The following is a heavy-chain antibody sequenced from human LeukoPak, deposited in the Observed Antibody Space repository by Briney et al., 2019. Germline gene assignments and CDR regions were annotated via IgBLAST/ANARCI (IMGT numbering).Heavy chain of an antibody. Sequence: PSETLSLTCTVSGGSISSYFWSWIRQPPGKGLEWIGYIYSSGNTNYNPSLKSRVTISVDRSKNQFSLKLSSVTTEDTAVYYCARAPRSNYYDFWSGPSKFGYYYYMDVWGKGTTVTVSS. D-gene: IGHD3-3*01. J-gene: IGHJ6*03. V-gene: IGHV4-59*01. CDR1: GGSISSYF. CDR3: ARAPRSNYYDFWSGPSKFGYYYYMDV. CDR2: IYSSGNT.